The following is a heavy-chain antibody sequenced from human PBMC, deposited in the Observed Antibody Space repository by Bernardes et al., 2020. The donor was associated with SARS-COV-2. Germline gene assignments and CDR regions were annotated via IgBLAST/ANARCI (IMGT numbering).Heavy chain of an antibody. CDR2: IFYSGST. Sequence: SETLCLTCTVSGGFISSSSHYWGWIRQSPGKGLEWIGSIFYSGSTYYNPSLKSRATISVDTSKNQFSLKVTAVTAADTAMYYCARGRDVVVEPTALLSDDSFYIWGQGTMVTVSS. CDR3: ARGRDVVVEPTALLSDDSFYI. D-gene: IGHD2-2*02. V-gene: IGHV4-39*07. J-gene: IGHJ3*02. CDR1: GGFISSSSHY.